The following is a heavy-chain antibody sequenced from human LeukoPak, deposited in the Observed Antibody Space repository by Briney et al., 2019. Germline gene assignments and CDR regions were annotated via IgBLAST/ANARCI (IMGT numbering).Heavy chain of an antibody. J-gene: IGHJ5*02. D-gene: IGHD3-9*01. Sequence: PSETLSLTCTVSGGSISSYYWSWIRQPAGKGLEWIGRIYTSGSTNYNPSLKSRVTMSVDTSKNQFSLKLSSVTAADTAVYYCARELITILNNWFDPWGQGTLVTVSS. CDR1: GGSISSYY. V-gene: IGHV4-4*07. CDR2: IYTSGST. CDR3: ARELITILNNWFDP.